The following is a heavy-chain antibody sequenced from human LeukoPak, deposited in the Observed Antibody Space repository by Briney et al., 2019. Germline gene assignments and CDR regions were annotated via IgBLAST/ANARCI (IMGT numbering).Heavy chain of an antibody. CDR3: ARLKGTTSVFDY. CDR2: VNPDGSDK. Sequence: PGGSLRLSCVVSGFTFSGHWMTWVRQAPGEGLEWVANVNPDGSDKFYVDSVKGRFTVSRDNARNSLFLQMDGLRAEDTAVYYCARLKGTTSVFDYWGQGTLVTVSS. D-gene: IGHD4-17*01. CDR1: GFTFSGHW. V-gene: IGHV3-7*03. J-gene: IGHJ4*02.